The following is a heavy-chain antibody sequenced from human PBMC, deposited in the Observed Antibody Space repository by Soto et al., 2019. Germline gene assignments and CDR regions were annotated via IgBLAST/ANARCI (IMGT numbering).Heavy chain of an antibody. CDR2: ISSSSSYI. CDR3: ARDHSGGVVPAAIRVLDY. Sequence: GGSLRLSCAASGFTFSSYSMNWVRQAPGKGLEWVSSISSSSSYIYYADSVKGRFTISRDNAKNSLYLQMNSLRAEDTAVYYCARDHSGGVVPAAIRVLDYWGQGTLVTVSS. CDR1: GFTFSSYS. D-gene: IGHD2-2*02. V-gene: IGHV3-21*01. J-gene: IGHJ4*02.